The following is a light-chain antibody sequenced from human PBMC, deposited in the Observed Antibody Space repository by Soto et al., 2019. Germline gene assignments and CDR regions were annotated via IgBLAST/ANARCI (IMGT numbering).Light chain of an antibody. CDR2: GAS. V-gene: IGKV3-15*01. J-gene: IGKJ1*01. CDR1: QSVSSN. CDR3: QQYNKWPRT. Sequence: EIVMTQSPATLSVSPGERATLSCRASQSVSSNLAWYQQKPGQAPRLLIYGASTRATGIPARFSGSGSGTEFTLTISSLQSEDSAVYYWQQYNKWPRTFGQGTTVDIX.